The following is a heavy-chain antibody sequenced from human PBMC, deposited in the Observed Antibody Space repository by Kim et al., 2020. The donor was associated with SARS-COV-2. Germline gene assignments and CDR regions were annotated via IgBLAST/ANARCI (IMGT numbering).Heavy chain of an antibody. CDR3: ARGAASNHWYFDL. V-gene: IGHV4-34*01. Sequence: SETLSLTCAVYGGSFSGYYWSWIRQPPGKGLEWIGEINHSGSTNYNPSLKSRVTISVDTSKNQFSLKMRTVTAADTAVYNCARGAASNHWYFDLWGRGTL. CDR1: GGSFSGYY. D-gene: IGHD6-13*01. CDR2: INHSGST. J-gene: IGHJ2*01.